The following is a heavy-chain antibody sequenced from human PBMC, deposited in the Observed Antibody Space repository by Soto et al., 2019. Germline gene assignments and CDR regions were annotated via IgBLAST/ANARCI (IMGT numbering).Heavy chain of an antibody. J-gene: IGHJ5*02. CDR1: GGTFSSYA. CDR3: ARDKTYGGNSNWFDP. CDR2: IIPIFGTA. D-gene: IGHD4-17*01. V-gene: IGHV1-69*13. Sequence: SVKVSCKASGGTFSSYAISWVRQAPGQGLEWMGGIIPIFGTANYAQKFQGRVTITADESTSTAYMELSSLRSEDTAVYYCARDKTYGGNSNWFDPWGQGTLVT.